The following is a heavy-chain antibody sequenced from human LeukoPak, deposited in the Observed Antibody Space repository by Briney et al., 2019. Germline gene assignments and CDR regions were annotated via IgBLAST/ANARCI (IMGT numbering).Heavy chain of an antibody. D-gene: IGHD3-10*01. CDR1: GFTFSDYW. Sequence: GGSLRLSCAASGFTFSDYWMHWVRQAPGKGLVWVSRIDSPGTSTSYADSVKGRFTISRDNAKNTLYLQMNSLRVEDTAVYYCTRDRRYGGMDVWGQGTTVTVSS. CDR2: IDSPGTST. V-gene: IGHV3-74*01. CDR3: TRDRRYGGMDV. J-gene: IGHJ6*02.